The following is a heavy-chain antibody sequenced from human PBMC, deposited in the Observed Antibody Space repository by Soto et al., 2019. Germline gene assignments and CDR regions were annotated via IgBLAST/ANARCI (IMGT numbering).Heavy chain of an antibody. CDR1: GYTFTSYG. J-gene: IGHJ5*02. V-gene: IGHV1-18*01. CDR3: ARDRSSRTVTTFRWWFDP. D-gene: IGHD4-17*01. Sequence: GASVKVSCKASGYTFTSYGISWVRQAPGQGLEWMGWISAYNGNTNYAQKLQGRVTMTTDTSTSTAYMELRSLRSDDTAVYYCARDRSSRTVTTFRWWFDPWGQGTLVTVS. CDR2: ISAYNGNT.